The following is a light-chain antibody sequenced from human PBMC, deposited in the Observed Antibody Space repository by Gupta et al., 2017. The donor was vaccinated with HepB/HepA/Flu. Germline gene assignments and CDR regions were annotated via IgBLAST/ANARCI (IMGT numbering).Light chain of an antibody. Sequence: DIVMTQSPLSLPVTHGEPASTSCRLSQSLLPSNGFNYLDWYLQKPGQSPQLLIYLGSNRASGVPDRFSVSGSGTDFTLKISRVEAEDVGVYYCMQALQTPLTFGGGTKVESK. CDR1: QSLLPSNGFNY. J-gene: IGKJ4*01. CDR3: MQALQTPLT. CDR2: LGS. V-gene: IGKV2-28*01.